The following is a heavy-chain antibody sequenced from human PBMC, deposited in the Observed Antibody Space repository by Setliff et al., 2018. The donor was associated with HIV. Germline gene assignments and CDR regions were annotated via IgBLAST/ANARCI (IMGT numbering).Heavy chain of an antibody. CDR1: GFTFSSYG. CDR2: IWYDGSNK. CDR3: AKDKNKALSSGSPFQH. Sequence: GGSLRLSCEASGFTFSSYGMHWVRQAPGKGLEWVAVIWYDGSNKFYADSMKGRFTISRDNSKNTLYLQMNSLRAEDTAVYYCAKDKNKALSSGSPFQHWGRGTLVTVSS. V-gene: IGHV3-30*02. D-gene: IGHD3-22*01. J-gene: IGHJ1*01.